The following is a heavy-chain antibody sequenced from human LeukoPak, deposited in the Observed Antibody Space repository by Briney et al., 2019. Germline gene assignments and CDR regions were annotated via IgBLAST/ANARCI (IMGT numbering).Heavy chain of an antibody. D-gene: IGHD5-24*01. J-gene: IGHJ4*02. CDR2: IKQDGGET. CDR3: TRVGYIDEGIDY. Sequence: PGGSLRLSCAASGFTFSGYWMSWVRQAPGKGLEWVANIKQDGGETYFADSVKGRFTISRDNAKKSLYLQMNSLRAEDTAIYYCTRVGYIDEGIDYWGQGTLVTVSS. V-gene: IGHV3-7*04. CDR1: GFTFSGYW.